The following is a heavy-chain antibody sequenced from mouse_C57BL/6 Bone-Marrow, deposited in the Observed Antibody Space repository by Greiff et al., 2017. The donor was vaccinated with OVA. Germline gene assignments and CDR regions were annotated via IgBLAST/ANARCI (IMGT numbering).Heavy chain of an antibody. CDR2: INPNNGGT. CDR3: AREEGNPAWFAY. D-gene: IGHD2-1*01. CDR1: GYTFTDYY. J-gene: IGHJ3*01. V-gene: IGHV1-26*01. Sequence: VQLLQSGPELVKPGASVKISCKASGYTFTDYYMNWVKQSHGKSLEWIGDINPNNGGTSYNQKFKGKATLTVAKSSSTAYMELRSLTSEESAVSYCAREEGNPAWFAYWGQGTLVTVSA.